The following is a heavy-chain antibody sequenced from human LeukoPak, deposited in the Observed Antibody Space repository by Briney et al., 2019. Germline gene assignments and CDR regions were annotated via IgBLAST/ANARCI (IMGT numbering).Heavy chain of an antibody. CDR3: ARGDKLYSSSLDYFDY. CDR2: INAGNGNT. J-gene: IGHJ4*02. V-gene: IGHV1-3*03. CDR1: GYTFTSYA. Sequence: ASVKVSCKASGYTFTSYAMHWVRQAPGQRLEWMGWINAGNGNTKYSQEFQGRVTITRDTSASTAYMELSSLRSEDMAVYYCARGDKLYSSSLDYFDYWGQGTLVTVSS. D-gene: IGHD6-6*01.